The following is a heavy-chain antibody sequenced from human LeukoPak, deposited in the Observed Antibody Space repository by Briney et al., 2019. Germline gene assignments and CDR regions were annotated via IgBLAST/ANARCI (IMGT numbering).Heavy chain of an antibody. Sequence: RPGGSLRLSCTTSGFTFNSYWMTWVRQAPGKGLEWVANINQDGSEKYYVDSVKGRFTISRDNAKNSLYLQMNSLRAEDTAVYYCAREGVRQMATIYFEYWGQGTLVTVSS. V-gene: IGHV3-7*01. CDR2: INQDGSEK. CDR1: GFTFNSYW. CDR3: AREGVRQMATIYFEY. J-gene: IGHJ4*02. D-gene: IGHD5-24*01.